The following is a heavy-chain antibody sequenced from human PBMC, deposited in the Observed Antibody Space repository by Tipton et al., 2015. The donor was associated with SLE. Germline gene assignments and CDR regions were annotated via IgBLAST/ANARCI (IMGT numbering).Heavy chain of an antibody. J-gene: IGHJ3*02. CDR3: ARGVPLTHDAFDI. CDR1: GGSISSYY. V-gene: IGHV4-59*01. CDR2: IYYSGST. Sequence: TLSLTCTVSGGSISSYYWSWIRQPPGKGLEWNGYIYYSGSTNYNPSLKSRVTISVDTSKNQFSLKLSSMTAADTAVYYCARGVPLTHDAFDIWGQGTMVTVSS.